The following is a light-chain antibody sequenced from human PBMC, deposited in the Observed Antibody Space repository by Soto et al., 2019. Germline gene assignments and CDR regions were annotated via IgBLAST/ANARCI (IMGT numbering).Light chain of an antibody. V-gene: IGLV2-14*01. CDR3: SSYTISSTLVI. Sequence: QSVLTQPASVSGSPGQSITISCTGTSSDVGGYNYVSWYQQYPGKAPKLMIFDVSTRPSEVSNRFSGSKSGNTASLTISGLQAEDEADYYCSSYTISSTLVIFGGGTKLTVL. CDR2: DVS. J-gene: IGLJ2*01. CDR1: SSDVGGYNY.